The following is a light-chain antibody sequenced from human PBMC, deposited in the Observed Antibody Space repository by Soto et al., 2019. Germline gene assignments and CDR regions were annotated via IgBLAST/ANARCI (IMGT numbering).Light chain of an antibody. CDR1: QSISSW. V-gene: IGKV1-5*01. J-gene: IGKJ1*01. Sequence: DIQMTQSPSTLSASVGDRVTITCRASQSISSWLAWYRQKPGKAPKLLIYDASSLESGVPSRFSGSGSGTEFTLTISSLQPDDFATYYCQQYNSYSGWTFGQGTKVDIK. CDR2: DAS. CDR3: QQYNSYSGWT.